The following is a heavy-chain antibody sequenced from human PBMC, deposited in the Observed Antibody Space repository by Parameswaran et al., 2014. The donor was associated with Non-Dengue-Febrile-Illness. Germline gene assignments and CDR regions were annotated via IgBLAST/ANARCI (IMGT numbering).Heavy chain of an antibody. CDR1: GYSISSGYY. J-gene: IGHJ5*02. D-gene: IGHD2-15*01. V-gene: IGHV4-38-2*02. Sequence: SETLSLTCTVSGYSISSGYYWGWIRQPPGKGLEWIGSIYHSGSTYYNPSLKSRVTISVDTSKNQFSLKLSSVTAADTAVYYCARVGEYCSGGSCYENWFDPWGQGTLVTVSS. CDR3: ARVGEYCSGGSCYENWFDP. CDR2: IYHSGST.